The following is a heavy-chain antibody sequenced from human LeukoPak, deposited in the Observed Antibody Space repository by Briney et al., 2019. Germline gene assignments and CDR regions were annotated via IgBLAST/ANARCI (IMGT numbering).Heavy chain of an antibody. D-gene: IGHD5-18*01. Sequence: PSETLSLTCAVYGGSFSGYYWSWIRQPPGKGLEWIGEINHSGSTNYNPSLKSRVTISGDTSKNQFSLKLNSVTAADTAVYYCARGVRSSTYSYGFMNYWGQGTLVTVSS. V-gene: IGHV4-34*01. CDR1: GGSFSGYY. J-gene: IGHJ4*02. CDR2: INHSGST. CDR3: ARGVRSSTYSYGFMNY.